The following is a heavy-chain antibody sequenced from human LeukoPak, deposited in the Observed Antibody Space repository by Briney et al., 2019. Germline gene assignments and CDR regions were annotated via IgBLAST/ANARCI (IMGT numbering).Heavy chain of an antibody. V-gene: IGHV4-4*07. D-gene: IGHD3-10*01. CDR3: ARDEESSSYYYGSGTYPYFDY. CDR1: GGSISSYY. CDR2: IYTSGST. Sequence: PSETLSLTCTVSGGSISSYYWSWIRQPAGKGLEWIGRIYTSGSTNYNPSLKSRVTMSIDTSKNQFSLKVSSVTAADTAVYYCARDEESSSYYYGSGTYPYFDYWGQGTLVTVSS. J-gene: IGHJ4*02.